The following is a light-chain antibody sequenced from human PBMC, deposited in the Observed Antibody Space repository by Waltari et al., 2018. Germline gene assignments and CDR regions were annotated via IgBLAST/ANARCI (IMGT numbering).Light chain of an antibody. J-gene: IGKJ5*01. CDR3: HQYNNWPPIT. CDR2: GAS. CDR1: QSVSSN. Sequence: EIVLTQSPATLSVSPGERATLPCRASQSVSSNLAWYQQKPGQPPRLLISGASTRAAGIPARFSGSGSATEFTLTISSLQSEDFAVYYCHQYNNWPPITFGQGTRLEIK. V-gene: IGKV3-15*01.